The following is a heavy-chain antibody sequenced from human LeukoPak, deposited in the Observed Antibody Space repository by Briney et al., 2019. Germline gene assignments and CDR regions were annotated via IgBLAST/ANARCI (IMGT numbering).Heavy chain of an antibody. D-gene: IGHD3-10*01. V-gene: IGHV3-72*01. Sequence: GGSLRLSCAASGFTFSDHYMDWVRQAPGKGLEWVGRSRNKVKSYTTEYASSVKGRFTISRDDSKNSLYLQMNSLKTEDTAVYYCTRGGGPHVGGIVRPSRGVSYYYGMDVWGQGTTVTVSS. J-gene: IGHJ6*02. CDR2: SRNKVKSYTT. CDR1: GFTFSDHY. CDR3: TRGGGPHVGGIVRPSRGVSYYYGMDV.